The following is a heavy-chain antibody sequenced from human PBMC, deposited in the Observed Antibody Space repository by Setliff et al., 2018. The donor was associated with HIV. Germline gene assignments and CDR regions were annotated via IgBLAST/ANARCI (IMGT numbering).Heavy chain of an antibody. J-gene: IGHJ4*02. CDR2: LYVSGDT. D-gene: IGHD2-15*01. CDR1: GGSINKYY. CDR3: ARSVPRYCSGGSCYPPLFDY. Sequence: PSETLSLTCTVSGGSINKYYWSWIRQSAGRGLEWIGRLYVSGDTNYNPSLKSRVTMSLDTSKKHFSLKLKSVTAADTAVYYCARSVPRYCSGGSCYPPLFDYWGQGTLVTVSS. V-gene: IGHV4-4*07.